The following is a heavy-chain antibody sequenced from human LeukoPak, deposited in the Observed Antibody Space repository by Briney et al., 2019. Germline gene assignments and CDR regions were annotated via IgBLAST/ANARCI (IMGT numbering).Heavy chain of an antibody. CDR1: GLIFSDYY. V-gene: IGHV3-72*01. CDR2: FRNKAHNYVP. J-gene: IGHJ2*01. D-gene: IGHD4-11*01. CDR3: TRYDYDNYTL. Sequence: GGSLRLSRSASGLIFSDYYMDWVRHPPREWLGWVGRFRNKAHNYVPDYAASVTGRFTISRDASKNSRYLQMNSLKPEDTAMYYCTRYDYDNYTLWGRGTLATAYS.